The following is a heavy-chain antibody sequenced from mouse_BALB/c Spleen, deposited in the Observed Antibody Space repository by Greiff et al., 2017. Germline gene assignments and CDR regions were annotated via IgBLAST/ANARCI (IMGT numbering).Heavy chain of an antibody. CDR3: ERQEDGNAWFAY. V-gene: IGHV5-17*02. J-gene: IGHJ3*01. D-gene: IGHD2-1*01. Sequence: EVQVVESGGGLVQPGGSRKLSCAASGFTFSSFGMHWVRQAPEKGLEWVAYISSGSSTIYYADTVKGRFTISRDNPKNTLFLQMTSLRSEDTAMYYCERQEDGNAWFAYWGQGTLVTVSA. CDR2: ISSGSSTI. CDR1: GFTFSSFG.